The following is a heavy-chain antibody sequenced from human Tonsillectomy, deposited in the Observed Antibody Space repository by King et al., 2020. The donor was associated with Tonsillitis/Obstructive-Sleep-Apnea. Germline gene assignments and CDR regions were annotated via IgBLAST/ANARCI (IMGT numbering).Heavy chain of an antibody. J-gene: IGHJ4*02. CDR3: ARFPFDAAYPPKDY. D-gene: IGHD2-15*01. V-gene: IGHV3-11*01. Sequence: QLVQSGGGLVKPGGSLRLSCAVSGFIFSDDYMSWIRQAPGKGLELISYISSSGRTIYYADSVKGRFTISRDNAKNSLYLQMNSLRAEDTAVYYCARFPFDAAYPPKDYWGQGTLVTVSS. CDR2: ISSSGRTI. CDR1: GFIFSDDY.